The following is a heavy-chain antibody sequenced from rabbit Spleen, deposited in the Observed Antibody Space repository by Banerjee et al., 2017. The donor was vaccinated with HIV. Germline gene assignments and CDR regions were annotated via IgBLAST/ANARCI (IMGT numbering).Heavy chain of an antibody. Sequence: QEQLEESGGDLVKPGASLTLTCTASGFSFSAGYYMCWVRQAPGKGLEWIACIAAGSSGNTYYASWAKGRFTISKTSSTTVTLQMTSLTAADTATYFCARFYAGYGDFGYAAMWGPGTLVTVS. J-gene: IGHJ4*01. V-gene: IGHV1S45*01. CDR3: ARFYAGYGDFGYAAM. CDR1: GFSFSAGYY. D-gene: IGHD7-1*01. CDR2: IAAGSSGNT.